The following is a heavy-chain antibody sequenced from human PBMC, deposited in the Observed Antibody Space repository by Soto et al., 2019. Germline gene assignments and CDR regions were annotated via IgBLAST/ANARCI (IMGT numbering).Heavy chain of an antibody. J-gene: IGHJ5*02. CDR3: ARDPAENTVTMNWFDP. D-gene: IGHD4-4*01. CDR1: GGSYSRYY. V-gene: IGHV4-34*01. Sequence: SETLSLTCAVSGGSYSRYYWTWIRQPPGQGLEWIGEINHSGTTNYNPSLKSRVTISADTSKTQFSLELTSVTAADTAVYYCARDPAENTVTMNWFDPWGQGTLVTVSS. CDR2: INHSGTT.